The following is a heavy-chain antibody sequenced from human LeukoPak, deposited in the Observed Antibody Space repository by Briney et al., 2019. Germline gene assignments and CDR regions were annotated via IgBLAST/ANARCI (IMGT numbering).Heavy chain of an antibody. D-gene: IGHD3-10*01. Sequence: GGSLRLSCAASGFTFSSYDMHWVRQATGKGLEWVSAIGTAGDTYYPGSVKGRFTISRENAKNSLYLQMNSLRAGDTAVYYCAKDSMVRGVYWFDPWGQGTLVTVSS. CDR2: IGTAGDT. CDR3: AKDSMVRGVYWFDP. J-gene: IGHJ5*02. V-gene: IGHV3-13*01. CDR1: GFTFSSYD.